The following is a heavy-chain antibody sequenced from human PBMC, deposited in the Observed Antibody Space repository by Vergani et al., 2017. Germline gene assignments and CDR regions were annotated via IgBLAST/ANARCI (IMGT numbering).Heavy chain of an antibody. CDR3: ARDGGSGSYYKGWFDP. Sequence: QVQLQESGPGLVKPSETLSLTCTVSGGSISSYYWSWIRQPPGKGLEWIGYIHHSGSTTYNSSLKSRVTISVATSNNQFSLKLSSVTAADTAVYYCARDGGSGSYYKGWFDPWGQGTLVTVSA. D-gene: IGHD3-10*01. V-gene: IGHV4-59*01. J-gene: IGHJ5*02. CDR1: GGSISSYY. CDR2: IHHSGST.